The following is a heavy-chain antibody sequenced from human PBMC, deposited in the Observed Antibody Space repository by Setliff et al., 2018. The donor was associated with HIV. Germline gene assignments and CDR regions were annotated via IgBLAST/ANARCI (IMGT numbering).Heavy chain of an antibody. Sequence: GESLKISCVGSEYAFSNYWIGWVRQMPGKGLEWMGIIYPRDSKIRYSPSFQGQVTFSVDKSLNTAYLQWSSLKASDTAMYYCAMTPYYYGSGSYRGNWFFDLWGRGTLVTVSS. D-gene: IGHD3-10*01. CDR2: IYPRDSKI. V-gene: IGHV5-51*01. CDR3: AMTPYYYGSGSYRGNWFFDL. CDR1: EYAFSNYW. J-gene: IGHJ2*01.